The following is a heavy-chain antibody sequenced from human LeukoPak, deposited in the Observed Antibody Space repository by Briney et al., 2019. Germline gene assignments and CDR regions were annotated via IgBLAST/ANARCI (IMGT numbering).Heavy chain of an antibody. J-gene: IGHJ4*02. D-gene: IGHD4/OR15-4a*01. CDR2: IYTSGST. CDR1: GGSISSYY. Sequence: SETLSLTCTVSGGSISSYYWSWIRQPAGKGLEWIGRIYTSGSTNYNPSLKSRVTISIDTSKNQFSLKLSSVTAADTAVYYCARGRLRGAKLDYWGQGTLVTVSS. CDR3: ARGRLRGAKLDY. V-gene: IGHV4-4*07.